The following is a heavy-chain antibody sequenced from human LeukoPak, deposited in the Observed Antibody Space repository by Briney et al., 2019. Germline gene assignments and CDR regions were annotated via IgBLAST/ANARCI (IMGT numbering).Heavy chain of an antibody. CDR2: IYYSGST. D-gene: IGHD3-9*01. J-gene: IGHJ6*02. Sequence: SETLSLTCTVSGGSISSSSYYWGWIRQPPGKGLEWIGSIYYSGSTYYNPSLKSRVTISVDTSKNQFSLKLSSVTAADTAVYYCARGLDDILTGYYYYYGMDVWGQGTTVTVSS. CDR3: ARGLDDILTGYYYYYGMDV. CDR1: GGSISSSSYY. V-gene: IGHV4-39*07.